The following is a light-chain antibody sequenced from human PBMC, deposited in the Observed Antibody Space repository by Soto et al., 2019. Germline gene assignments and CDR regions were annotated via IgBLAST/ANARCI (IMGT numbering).Light chain of an antibody. J-gene: IGLJ3*02. CDR3: QSYDKSLSGWV. CDR2: ATN. Sequence: QSVLTQPPSVSEAPGQTVTISCPGSSSNIGAGFDVHWYMQLPGTAPKLLIYATNNRPSGVPDRFSGSKSGTSASLVITGLQAEDEADYYCQSYDKSLSGWVFGGGTQLTVL. V-gene: IGLV1-40*01. CDR1: SSNIGAGFD.